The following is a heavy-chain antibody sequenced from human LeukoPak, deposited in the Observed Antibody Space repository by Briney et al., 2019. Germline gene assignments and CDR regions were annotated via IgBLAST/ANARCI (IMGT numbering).Heavy chain of an antibody. V-gene: IGHV3-23*01. J-gene: IGHJ6*02. D-gene: IGHD3-10*01. CDR3: AKVQYVYFGSGSYDMDV. CDR2: ISGSGGST. Sequence: GGSLRLSCAASGFAFSNYAMSWVRQAPGKGLEWVSGISGSGGSTYYADSVKGRFTISRDNSKNTLYLQMNSLRAEDTAVYCCAKVQYVYFGSGSYDMDVWGQGTTVTVSS. CDR1: GFAFSNYA.